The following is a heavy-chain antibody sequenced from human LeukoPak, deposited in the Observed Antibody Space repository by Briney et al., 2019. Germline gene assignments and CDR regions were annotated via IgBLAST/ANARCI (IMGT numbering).Heavy chain of an antibody. CDR3: ARDLTGIFGVVKHYMDV. CDR2: IYSGGST. Sequence: PGGSLRLSCAASGFTVSSNYMSWVRQAPGKGLEWVSVIYSGGSTYYADSVKGRFTISRDNSKNTLYLQMNSLRAEDTAVYYCARDLTGIFGVVKHYMDVWGKGTTVTVSS. CDR1: GFTVSSNY. V-gene: IGHV3-53*01. D-gene: IGHD3-3*01. J-gene: IGHJ6*03.